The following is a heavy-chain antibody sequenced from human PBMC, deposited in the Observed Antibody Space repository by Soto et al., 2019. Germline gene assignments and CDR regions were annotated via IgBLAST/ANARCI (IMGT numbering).Heavy chain of an antibody. J-gene: IGHJ5*02. CDR3: ARAGLAHNVPVGLNWFDP. V-gene: IGHV4-31*03. CDR2: IYYSGRT. D-gene: IGHD1-1*01. Sequence: SETLSLTCNVSGGSISSGGYYWSWIRQHPGKGLEWIGYIYYSGRTYYNPSLKSRVTISVDTSKNQFSLKLSSVTAADTAVYYCARAGLAHNVPVGLNWFDPWGQGTLVTVSS. CDR1: GGSISSGGYY.